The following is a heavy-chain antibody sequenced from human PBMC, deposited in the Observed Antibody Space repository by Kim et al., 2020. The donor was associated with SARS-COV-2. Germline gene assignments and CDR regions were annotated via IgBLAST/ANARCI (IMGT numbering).Heavy chain of an antibody. V-gene: IGHV4-59*01. Sequence: SETLSLTCIVSDGSIGNYYWTWIRQPPGKGLEWIGYSHYNGGTNYNLFLKSRATISVDMSKNQFSLKLNSMTTADTALYFCARGRLAGLYDAFEIWGQGT. D-gene: IGHD6-19*01. CDR3: ARGRLAGLYDAFEI. J-gene: IGHJ3*02. CDR1: DGSIGNYY. CDR2: SHYNGGT.